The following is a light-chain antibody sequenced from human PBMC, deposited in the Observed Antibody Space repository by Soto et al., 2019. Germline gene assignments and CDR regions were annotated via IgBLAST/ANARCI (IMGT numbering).Light chain of an antibody. J-gene: IGKJ4*01. Sequence: EIVMTQSPATLSVSPGERATLSCRASQSVSSDLAWYEQKPGQAPRLLIYGASTRATGIPARFIVSGSGTEFTLIISSLQSEDFAVYYCQQDNNCPLTFGGGTKLEIK. V-gene: IGKV3-15*01. CDR3: QQDNNCPLT. CDR2: GAS. CDR1: QSVSSD.